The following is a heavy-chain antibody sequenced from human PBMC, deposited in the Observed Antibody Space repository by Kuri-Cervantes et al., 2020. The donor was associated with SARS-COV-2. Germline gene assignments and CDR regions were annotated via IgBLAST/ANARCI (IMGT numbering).Heavy chain of an antibody. D-gene: IGHD3-3*01. Sequence: GESLKISCAASGFTFSSYAMHWVRQAPGKGLEWVAVISYDGSNKYYADSVKGRFTISRDNSKNTLYLQMNSLRAEDTAVYYCAKEGTIFGVVLTYYYYYYMDVWGKGTTVTVSS. CDR2: ISYDGSNK. V-gene: IGHV3-30-3*01. CDR1: GFTFSSYA. CDR3: AKEGTIFGVVLTYYYYYYMDV. J-gene: IGHJ6*03.